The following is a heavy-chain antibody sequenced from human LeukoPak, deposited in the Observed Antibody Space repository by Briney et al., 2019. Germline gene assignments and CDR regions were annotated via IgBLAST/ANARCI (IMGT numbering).Heavy chain of an antibody. J-gene: IGHJ4*02. V-gene: IGHV3-30*18. CDR2: MSNSGENT. CDR1: GFTFSSYS. D-gene: IGHD4-17*01. Sequence: GGSLRLSCAASGFTFSSYSMQWVRQTPGKGLEWVGIMSNSGENTFYGEAVKGRFTISRDNSQNTLYPQMNSLRPEDTAVYYCAKGGASVTRYVDYWGQGTLVTVSS. CDR3: AKGGASVTRYVDY.